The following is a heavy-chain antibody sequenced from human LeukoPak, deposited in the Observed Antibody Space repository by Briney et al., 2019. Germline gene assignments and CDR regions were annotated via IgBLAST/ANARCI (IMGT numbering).Heavy chain of an antibody. V-gene: IGHV4-34*01. CDR3: ARQRYSSSPFDY. J-gene: IGHJ4*02. CDR1: GESFSDYY. D-gene: IGHD6-13*01. CDR2: VNHGGTT. Sequence: PSETLSLTCAVYGESFSDYYWSWIRQPPGRGLEWIGEVNHGGTTNYNPSLKSRVTISVDTSKNQFSLKLSSVTAADTAVYYCARQRYSSSPFDYWGQGTLVTVSS.